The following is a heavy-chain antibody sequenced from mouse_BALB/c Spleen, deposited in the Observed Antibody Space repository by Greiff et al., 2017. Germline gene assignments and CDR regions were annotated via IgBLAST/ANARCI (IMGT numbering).Heavy chain of an antibody. CDR3: ARDDYALAWFAY. CDR2: ISSGGSYT. CDR1: GFTFSSYA. Sequence: EVQLVESGGGLVKPGGSLKLSCAASGFTFSSYAMSWVRQSPEKRLEWVAEISSGGSYTYYPDTVTGRFTISRDNAKNTLYLEMSSLRSEDTAMYYCARDDYALAWFAYWGQGTLVTVSA. J-gene: IGHJ3*01. V-gene: IGHV5-9-4*01. D-gene: IGHD2-4*01.